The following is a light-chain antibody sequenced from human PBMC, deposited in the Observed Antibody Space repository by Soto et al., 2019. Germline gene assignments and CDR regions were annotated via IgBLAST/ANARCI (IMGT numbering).Light chain of an antibody. V-gene: IGKV3-15*01. CDR3: QQYNDWPPA. CDR2: GAS. Sequence: VMTQSPATLSLSPGERDTLSCRASQSVSSKLVWYQQKPGQAPRFLIYGASTRATGIPARFRGSGSGTEFTLTIDSLQSEDFAVYYCQQYNDWPPAFGGGTKVEIK. CDR1: QSVSSK. J-gene: IGKJ4*01.